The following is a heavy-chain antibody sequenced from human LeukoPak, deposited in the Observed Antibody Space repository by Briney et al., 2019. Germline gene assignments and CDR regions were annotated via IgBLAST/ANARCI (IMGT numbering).Heavy chain of an antibody. CDR3: AREAEKFVGYASSGYYPRNYWYFDL. CDR1: GGSFSGYY. CDR2: IYTSGST. D-gene: IGHD3-22*01. J-gene: IGHJ2*01. Sequence: PSETLSLTCAVYGGSFSGYYWSWIRQPAGKGLEWIGRIYTSGSTKYNPSLKSRVTMSVDTSKNQFSLKLTSVTAADTAVYYCAREAEKFVGYASSGYYPRNYWYFDLWGRGTLVIVSS. V-gene: IGHV4-4*07.